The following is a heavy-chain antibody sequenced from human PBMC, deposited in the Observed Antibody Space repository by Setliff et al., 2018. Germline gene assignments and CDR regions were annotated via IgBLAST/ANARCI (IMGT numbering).Heavy chain of an antibody. Sequence: SETLSLTCTVSGYSISSGYYWGWIRQPPGKGLEWIGSIYHSGSTYYNPSLKSRVTISVDTSKNQFSLKLGSVTAADTAVYYCARAGSIWFGELFPENWFDPWGQGTLVTVSS. CDR3: ARAGSIWFGELFPENWFDP. V-gene: IGHV4-38-2*02. CDR1: GYSISSGYY. D-gene: IGHD3-10*01. J-gene: IGHJ5*02. CDR2: IYHSGST.